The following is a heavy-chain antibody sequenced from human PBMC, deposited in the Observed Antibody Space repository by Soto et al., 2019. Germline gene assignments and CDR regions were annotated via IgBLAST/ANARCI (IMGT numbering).Heavy chain of an antibody. CDR1: GFTFSTYS. D-gene: IGHD1-26*01. CDR3: AREGGGFPVD. V-gene: IGHV3-21*01. J-gene: IGHJ4*02. Sequence: EVQLVESGGGLVKPGGSLRLSCAASGFTFSTYSMNWVRQAPGKGLEWVSSISSCSYYIYYADSVKGRFTISRDNAKNSLYLQMSSLRAEDTAVYYCAREGGGFPVDWGQGTLVTVSS. CDR2: ISSCSYYI.